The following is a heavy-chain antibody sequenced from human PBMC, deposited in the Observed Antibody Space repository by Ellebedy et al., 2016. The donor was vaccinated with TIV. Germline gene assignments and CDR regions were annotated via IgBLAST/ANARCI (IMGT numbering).Heavy chain of an antibody. CDR2: ISYDGSNK. Sequence: GESLKISXAASGFTFSSYAMHWVRQAPGKGLEWVAVISYDGSNKYYADSVKGRFTISRDNSKNTLYLQMNSLRAEDTAVYYCARDQAEDIVVVPAASLGAFDIWGQGTMVTVSS. J-gene: IGHJ3*02. V-gene: IGHV3-30-3*01. D-gene: IGHD2-2*01. CDR1: GFTFSSYA. CDR3: ARDQAEDIVVVPAASLGAFDI.